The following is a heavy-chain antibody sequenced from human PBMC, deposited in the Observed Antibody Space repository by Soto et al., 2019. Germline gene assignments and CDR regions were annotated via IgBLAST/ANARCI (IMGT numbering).Heavy chain of an antibody. J-gene: IGHJ4*02. CDR2: IYSGGYT. Sequence: EVQLVESGGGLIQPGGSLRLSCAVSGFTVSNNYMSWVRQAPGKGLEGVSVIYSGGYTAYGDSVKGRFTISRDNSKNTLIPQLNSPGAQDPAVDYGGVPPGGGGYWGQGTLVTVSS. CDR3: GVPPGGGGY. CDR1: GFTVSNNY. D-gene: IGHD3-10*01. V-gene: IGHV3-53*01.